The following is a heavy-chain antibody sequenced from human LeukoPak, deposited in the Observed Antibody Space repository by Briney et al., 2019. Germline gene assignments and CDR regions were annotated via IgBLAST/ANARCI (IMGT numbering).Heavy chain of an antibody. CDR3: AKDHQWFYGYCFDY. Sequence: GGSLRLSCPASGFTFSSFAMQWVRQAPGQGLEWVAVISFDGSDKYYADSVKGRFTISRDNSKNTLYLQMNSLRTDDTAVYYCAKDHQWFYGYCFDYWGQGTLVTVSS. V-gene: IGHV3-30*18. CDR1: GFTFSSFA. J-gene: IGHJ4*02. CDR2: ISFDGSDK. D-gene: IGHD3-10*01.